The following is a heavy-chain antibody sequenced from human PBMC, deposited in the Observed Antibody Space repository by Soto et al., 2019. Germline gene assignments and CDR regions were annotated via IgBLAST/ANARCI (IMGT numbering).Heavy chain of an antibody. D-gene: IGHD3-22*01. Sequence: EVQLAESGGGLVQPGGSLRLSCAASGFTFSSYNMNWVRQAPGKGLEWVPYISSGTSTIYYADSVKGRFTISRDNAKNSLYLQMNSLRAEDTAVYYCATEGDSSGWYNWFDPWGQGTLVTVSS. CDR1: GFTFSSYN. CDR2: ISSGTSTI. V-gene: IGHV3-48*01. CDR3: ATEGDSSGWYNWFDP. J-gene: IGHJ5*02.